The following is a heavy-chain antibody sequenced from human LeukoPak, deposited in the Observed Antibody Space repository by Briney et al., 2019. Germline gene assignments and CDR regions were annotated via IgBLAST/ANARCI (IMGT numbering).Heavy chain of an antibody. Sequence: YPSETLSLTCSVSGDSISSYYWSWIRQPPGKGLEWIGYIYYSGSTNYNPFFKSRVTISVDTSKNQFSLKLSSVTAADTALYYCARANYDILTGRWFDPWGQGTLVTVSS. CDR2: IYYSGST. D-gene: IGHD3-9*01. V-gene: IGHV4-59*01. CDR3: ARANYDILTGRWFDP. CDR1: GDSISSYY. J-gene: IGHJ5*02.